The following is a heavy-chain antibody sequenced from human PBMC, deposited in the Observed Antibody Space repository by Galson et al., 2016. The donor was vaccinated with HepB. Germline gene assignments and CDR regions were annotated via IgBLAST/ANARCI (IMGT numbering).Heavy chain of an antibody. CDR3: ASLRSGSLTSDS. V-gene: IGHV5-10-1*01. J-gene: IGHJ4*02. D-gene: IGHD1-26*01. CDR1: GYSFTSYW. CDR2: IDPSDSFT. Sequence: QSGAEVKKPGESLRISCKGSGYSFTSYWITWVRQMPGHGLEWMGRIDPSDSFTNYSPSFQGHVTISADKSISTAYLQWSSLKASDTAMYYCASLRSGSLTSDSWGQGTLVTVSS.